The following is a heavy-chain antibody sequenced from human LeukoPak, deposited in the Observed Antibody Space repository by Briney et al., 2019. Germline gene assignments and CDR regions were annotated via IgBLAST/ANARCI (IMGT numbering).Heavy chain of an antibody. J-gene: IGHJ4*02. CDR1: GYNFTSYW. V-gene: IGHV5-51*01. CDR3: AGPGYDILTGYSY. Sequence: GESLKITCKGSGYNFTSYWIAWVRQMPGKGLEWMGIIYPGDSDTRYSPSFQGQVTISTDKSINIAYLQWSSLKASDTAIYYCAGPGYDILTGYSYWGQGTLSPSPQ. CDR2: IYPGDSDT. D-gene: IGHD3-9*01.